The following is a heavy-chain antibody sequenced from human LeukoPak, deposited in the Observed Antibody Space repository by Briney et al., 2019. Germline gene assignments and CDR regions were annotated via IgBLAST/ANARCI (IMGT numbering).Heavy chain of an antibody. J-gene: IGHJ3*01. CDR1: GGSISPYY. V-gene: IGHV4-59*13. D-gene: IGHD2-2*01. Sequence: SETLSLTCIVSGGSISPYYWSWIRQPPGKGLEWIGYVYYSGRTSYSPSLKSRITISLGTSEDRFPLEPTSVTAADTAVYYCARTRYCSTTSCYADTWGQGTMVTVSS. CDR2: VYYSGRT. CDR3: ARTRYCSTTSCYADT.